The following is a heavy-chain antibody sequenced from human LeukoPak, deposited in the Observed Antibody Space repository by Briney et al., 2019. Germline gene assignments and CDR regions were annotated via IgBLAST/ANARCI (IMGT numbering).Heavy chain of an antibody. CDR3: ANSHL. V-gene: IGHV3-30*02. CDR2: IRFDGSNK. Sequence: GGSLRLSCAASRFTFSSYGMHWVRQAPGKGLEWVSLIRFDGSNKYYAESVKGRFTISRDNSKNTLYLQMNSLRAEDTAVYYCANSHLWGQGTLVTVSS. J-gene: IGHJ4*02. CDR1: RFTFSSYG.